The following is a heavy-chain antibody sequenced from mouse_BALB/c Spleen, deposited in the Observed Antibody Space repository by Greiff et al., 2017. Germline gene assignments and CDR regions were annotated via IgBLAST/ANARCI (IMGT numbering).Heavy chain of an antibody. Sequence: QVQLQQPGAELVKPGASVKMSCKASGYTFTSYWMHWVKQRPGQGLEWIGVIDPSDSYTSYNQKFKGKATLTVDTSSSTAYMQLSSLTSEDSAVYYCTRSPLTAMDYWGQGTSVTVSS. V-gene: IGHV1S127*01. J-gene: IGHJ4*01. CDR2: IDPSDSYT. CDR1: GYTFTSYW. CDR3: TRSPLTAMDY.